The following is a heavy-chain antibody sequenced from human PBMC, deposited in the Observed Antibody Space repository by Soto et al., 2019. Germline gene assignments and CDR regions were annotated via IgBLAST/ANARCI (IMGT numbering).Heavy chain of an antibody. CDR3: ARHLSSGWYGDGWYYYYGMDV. CDR2: IYYSGST. V-gene: IGHV4-61*05. CDR1: GGSISSSSYY. J-gene: IGHJ6*02. D-gene: IGHD6-19*01. Sequence: SETLSLTCTVSGGSISSSSYYWGWIRQPPGKGLEWIGYIYYSGSTNYNPSLKSRVTISVDTSKNQFSLKLSSVTAADTAVYYCARHLSSGWYGDGWYYYYGMDVWGQGTTVTVSS.